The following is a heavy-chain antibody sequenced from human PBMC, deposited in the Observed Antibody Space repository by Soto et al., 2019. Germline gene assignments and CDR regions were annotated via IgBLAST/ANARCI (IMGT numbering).Heavy chain of an antibody. D-gene: IGHD1-26*01. V-gene: IGHV3-23*04. CDR1: GFTFANYA. Sequence: EVQVVESGGGLAQPGGSLRVSCVASGFTFANYAMSWVRQAPGRWLEWVSSISGGGGSTYFADSVKGRFTILRDNSKNTLYLQMKSLTAEDTAVYYCAKDLSVGASHWGRYFYGIDVWGQGTTVSVYS. CDR3: AKDLSVGASHWGRYFYGIDV. J-gene: IGHJ6*02. CDR2: ISGGGGST.